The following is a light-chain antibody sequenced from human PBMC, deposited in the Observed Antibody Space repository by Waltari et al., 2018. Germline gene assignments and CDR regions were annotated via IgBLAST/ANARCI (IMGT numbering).Light chain of an antibody. J-gene: IGKJ4*01. V-gene: IGKV1-33*01. CDR2: GAS. CDR3: QKYDSVPLT. CDR1: QDIVNF. Sequence: DIQMTQSPSSLSASVGDRVTITCQASQDIVNFLNWYQQKPGKAPKLLIYGASNLQTGVPSRFSGSGSGTYFTFTISSLQPEDIATYYCQKYDSVPLTFGGGTKVEIK.